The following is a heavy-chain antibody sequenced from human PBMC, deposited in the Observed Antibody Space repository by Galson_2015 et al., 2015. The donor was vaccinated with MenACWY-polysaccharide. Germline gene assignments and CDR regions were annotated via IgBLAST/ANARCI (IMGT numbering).Heavy chain of an antibody. J-gene: IGHJ4*02. CDR3: ARVEKYSGSYYILH. Sequence: LSLTCAVSGYSISSGYFWGWIRQPPGKGLEWIGSIYHSGSAYYNPSLKSRVTISVDTPKNHFSLKLSSVTTADTAVYYCARVEKYSGSYYILHWGQGTLVTVSS. CDR1: GYSISSGYF. CDR2: IYHSGSA. V-gene: IGHV4-38-2*01. D-gene: IGHD1-26*01.